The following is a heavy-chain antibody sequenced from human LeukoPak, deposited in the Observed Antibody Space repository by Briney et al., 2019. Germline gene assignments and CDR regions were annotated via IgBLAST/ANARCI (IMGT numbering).Heavy chain of an antibody. J-gene: IGHJ4*02. D-gene: IGHD6-6*01. CDR1: GFTFSSYA. CDR3: ARADSSSSSHFDY. Sequence: GGSLRLSCAASGFTFSSYAMHWVRQAPGKGLEWVAVISYDGSNKYYADSVKGRFTISRDNSKNTLYLQMNSLRAEDTAVYYCARADSSSSSHFDYWGQGTLVTVSS. V-gene: IGHV3-30*04. CDR2: ISYDGSNK.